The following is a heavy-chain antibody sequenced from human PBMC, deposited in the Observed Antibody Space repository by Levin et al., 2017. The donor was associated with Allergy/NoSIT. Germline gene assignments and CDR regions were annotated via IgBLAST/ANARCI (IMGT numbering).Heavy chain of an antibody. CDR1: GFTFSTYW. D-gene: IGHD5-12*01. Sequence: GESLKISCAASGFTFSTYWMHWFRQDPGKGLVWVSRIKGDGSSTTYADSVMGRFTISRDNAKNTLYLQMTSVGADDTAVYYCARSKAGGYADSWGQGTLVTVSS. CDR3: ARSKAGGYADS. J-gene: IGHJ5*01. CDR2: IKGDGSST. V-gene: IGHV3-74*03.